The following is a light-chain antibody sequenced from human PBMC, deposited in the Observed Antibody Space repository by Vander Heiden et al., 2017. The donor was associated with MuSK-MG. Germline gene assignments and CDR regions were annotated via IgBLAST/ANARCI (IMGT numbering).Light chain of an antibody. CDR2: DAS. J-gene: IGKJ2*01. CDR1: QSVGNY. CDR3: QQRTNWPPGGS. Sequence: EIVLTQSPATLSLSPGERATLSCRASQSVGNYLAWYQQQPGQSPRLLIYDASNRATGIPARFSGTGSGTDFTLTISSLEPEDFAVYYCQQRTNWPPGGSFGQGTKL. V-gene: IGKV3-11*01.